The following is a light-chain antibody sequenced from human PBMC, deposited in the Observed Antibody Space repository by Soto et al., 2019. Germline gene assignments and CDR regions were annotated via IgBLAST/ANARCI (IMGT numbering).Light chain of an antibody. J-gene: IGKJ2*01. V-gene: IGKV4-1*01. Sequence: DIVMTQSPDSLAVSLGERATINCKSSQSVFYSTDSKNYLAWYQQKPGQPPKLLFYWATPRESGVPDRISGSGSGTHFTLTISSLQAEDVAVYYCQQYFNSPFTFGQGTKLEIE. CDR1: QSVFYSTDSKNY. CDR3: QQYFNSPFT. CDR2: WAT.